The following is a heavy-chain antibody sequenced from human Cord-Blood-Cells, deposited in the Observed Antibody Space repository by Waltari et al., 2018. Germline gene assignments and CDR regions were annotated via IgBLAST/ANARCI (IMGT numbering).Heavy chain of an antibody. CDR1: GGFFRGYH. Sequence: VQLQQWGAGLLKPSGTLSLTCAVHGGFFRGYHWSLIRQPPGKGLEWIGENNHSGSTTYNPALKSRVTISVVTSKTQFSLKLSSVTAADTAVYYCARGLSSLELDYWGQGTLVTVSS. J-gene: IGHJ4*02. CDR2: NNHSGST. CDR3: ARGLSSLELDY. D-gene: IGHD1-1*01. V-gene: IGHV4-34*01.